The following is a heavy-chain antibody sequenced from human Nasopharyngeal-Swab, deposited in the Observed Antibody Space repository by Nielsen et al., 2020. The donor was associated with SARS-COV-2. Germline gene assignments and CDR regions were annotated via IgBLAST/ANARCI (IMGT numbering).Heavy chain of an antibody. V-gene: IGHV4-34*01. CDR2: IKHIGST. Sequence: SETLSLTCAVYGGSFTTYSWIWIRQPPGKGLEWIGKIKHIGSTNYNTYNPSLNSRVTISLATSKNQFSLTLTSVTAADTAIYFCARGRYYGDYDYWGQGALVTVSS. CDR3: ARGRYYGDYDY. J-gene: IGHJ4*02. D-gene: IGHD4-17*01. CDR1: GGSFTTYS.